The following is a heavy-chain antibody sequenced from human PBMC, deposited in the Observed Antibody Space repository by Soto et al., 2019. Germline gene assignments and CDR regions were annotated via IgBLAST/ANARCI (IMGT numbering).Heavy chain of an antibody. CDR3: ARRLIDNRNQGLAFDF. J-gene: IGHJ3*01. Sequence: QLQLQESGPGLVKPAETLSLKCAVSGGSVSSGNYFWGWIRQPPGKGLEWIGNIYYNGDTYYSPSLKCRVSTSVDTAQNQSDLSLCSVTAADTAVYYCARRLIDNRNQGLAFDFWGQGTLVTVSA. CDR1: GGSVSSGNYF. CDR2: IYYNGDT. V-gene: IGHV4-39*01. D-gene: IGHD1-20*01.